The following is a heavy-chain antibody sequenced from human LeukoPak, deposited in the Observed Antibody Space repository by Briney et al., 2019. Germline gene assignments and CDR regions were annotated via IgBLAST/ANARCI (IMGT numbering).Heavy chain of an antibody. CDR3: ARGYGDYAWFDP. J-gene: IGHJ5*02. CDR2: INAGNGNT. D-gene: IGHD4-17*01. V-gene: IGHV1-3*01. CDR1: GYTFTSYA. Sequence: GASVKVSCKASGYTFTSYAMHWVRQAPGQRLEWMGWINAGNGNTEYSQKFQGRVTITRDTSASTAYMELSSLRSEDTAVYYCARGYGDYAWFDPWGQGTLVTVSS.